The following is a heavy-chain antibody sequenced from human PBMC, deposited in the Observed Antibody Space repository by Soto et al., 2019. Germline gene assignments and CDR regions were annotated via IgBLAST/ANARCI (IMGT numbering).Heavy chain of an antibody. V-gene: IGHV4-34*01. Sequence: QVQLQQWGAGLLKPSETLSLTCAVYGGSFSGYYWSWIRQPPGKGLEWIGEINHSGSTNYNPSLKSRVTISVDTSKNQFSLKLSSVTAADTAVYYYASSRGGYCSGGSCYTYYYYYYMDVWGKGTTVTVSS. J-gene: IGHJ6*03. CDR3: ASSRGGYCSGGSCYTYYYYYYMDV. CDR1: GGSFSGYY. D-gene: IGHD2-15*01. CDR2: INHSGST.